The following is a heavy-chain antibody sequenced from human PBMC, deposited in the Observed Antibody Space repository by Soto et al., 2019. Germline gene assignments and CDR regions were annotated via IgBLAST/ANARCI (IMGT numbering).Heavy chain of an antibody. D-gene: IGHD3-16*02. CDR3: ARMFSGDYVWGSYRYTASAHDY. CDR2: INHSGST. CDR1: GGSFSGYY. Sequence: PSETLSLTCAVYGGSFSGYYWSWIRQPPGKGLEWIGEINHSGSTNYNPSLKSRVTISVDTSKNQFSLKLSSVTAADTAVYYCARMFSGDYVWGSYRYTASAHDYWGQGTLVTVSS. J-gene: IGHJ4*02. V-gene: IGHV4-34*01.